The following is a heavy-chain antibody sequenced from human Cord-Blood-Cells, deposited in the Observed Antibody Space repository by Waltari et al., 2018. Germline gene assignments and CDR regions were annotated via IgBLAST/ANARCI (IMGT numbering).Heavy chain of an antibody. J-gene: IGHJ4*02. CDR1: AFTFCIYC. CDR2: IWYDGSNK. CDR3: ARGNDYGDY. V-gene: IGHV3-33*01. Sequence: VQLVESGGGLVQPGWSLRFSCGAAAFTFCIYCMHWVRQAPGKGLEWVAVIWYDGSNKYYADSVKGRFTISRDNSKNTLYLQMNSLRAEDTAVYYCARGNDYGDYWGQGTLVTVSS.